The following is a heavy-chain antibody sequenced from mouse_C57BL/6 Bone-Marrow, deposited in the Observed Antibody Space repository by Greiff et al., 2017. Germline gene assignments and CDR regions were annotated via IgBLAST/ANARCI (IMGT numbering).Heavy chain of an antibody. V-gene: IGHV5-6*01. CDR1: GFTFSSYG. J-gene: IGHJ4*01. CDR2: ISSGGSYT. CDR3: ARQIYYDYDYAMDY. D-gene: IGHD2-4*01. Sequence: EVKLVESGGDLVKPGGSLKLSCAASGFTFSSYGMSWVRQTPDKRLAWVATISSGGSYTYYPDSVKGRFTISRDNAKNTLYLQMSSLKSEDTAMYYCARQIYYDYDYAMDYWGQGTSVTVSS.